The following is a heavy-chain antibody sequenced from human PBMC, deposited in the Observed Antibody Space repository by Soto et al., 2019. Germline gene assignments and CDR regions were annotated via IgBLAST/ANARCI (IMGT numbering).Heavy chain of an antibody. CDR3: AGSVSTIAARPDY. V-gene: IGHV1-2*02. J-gene: IGHJ4*02. CDR1: GYSFTAYY. D-gene: IGHD6-6*01. CDR2: INPNSGDT. Sequence: QVQLVQSGAEVKKPGASVKVSCKASGYSFTAYYMHWVRQAPGQGLEWMGWINPNSGDTNYAQKFQGRVTMTRDTSISTAYMELSRLRSDDTAVFYCAGSVSTIAARPDYWGQGTLVTVSS.